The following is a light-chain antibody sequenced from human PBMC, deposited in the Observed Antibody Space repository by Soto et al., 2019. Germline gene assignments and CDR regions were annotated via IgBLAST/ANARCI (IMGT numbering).Light chain of an antibody. Sequence: DIQMTQSPSTLSASVGDRVTITCRASQSISSWLAWYQQKPGKAPKLLIYKASSLESGVPSRFSGSGSGTEFTLTISSLKPDDFATYYCEQYTSYSATFGQGTKVEIK. V-gene: IGKV1-5*03. CDR2: KAS. J-gene: IGKJ1*01. CDR3: EQYTSYSAT. CDR1: QSISSW.